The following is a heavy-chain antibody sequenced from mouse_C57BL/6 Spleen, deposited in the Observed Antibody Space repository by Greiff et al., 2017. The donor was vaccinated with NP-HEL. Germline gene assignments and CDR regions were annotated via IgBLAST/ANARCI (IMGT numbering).Heavy chain of an antibody. CDR3: ARTLPGRNFDY. Sequence: VQLQQSGAELVRPGSSVKLSCKASGYTFTSYWTDWVKQRPGQGLEWIGNIYPSDSETHYNQKFKDKATLTVDKSSSTAYMQLSSLTSEDSAVYYWARTLPGRNFDYWGQGTTLTVSS. CDR2: IYPSDSET. V-gene: IGHV1-61*01. CDR1: GYTFTSYW. J-gene: IGHJ2*01. D-gene: IGHD4-1*01.